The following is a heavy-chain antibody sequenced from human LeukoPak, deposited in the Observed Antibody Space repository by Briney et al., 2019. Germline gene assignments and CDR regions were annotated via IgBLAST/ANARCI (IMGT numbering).Heavy chain of an antibody. V-gene: IGHV3-23*01. J-gene: IGHJ4*02. CDR3: AKGRDYGDYGGYFDY. D-gene: IGHD4-17*01. CDR1: GFTFSSYA. Sequence: GGSLRLSCAASGFTFSSYAMSWVRQAPGKGLEWVSAISGSGGSTYYADSVKGRFTISRDNSKNTLYLQVNSLRAEDTAVYYCAKGRDYGDYGGYFDYWGQGTLVTVSS. CDR2: ISGSGGST.